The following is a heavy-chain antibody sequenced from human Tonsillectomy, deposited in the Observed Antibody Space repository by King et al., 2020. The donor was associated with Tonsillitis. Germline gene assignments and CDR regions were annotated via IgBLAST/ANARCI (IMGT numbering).Heavy chain of an antibody. CDR1: GFTFGSYG. J-gene: IGHJ3*02. V-gene: IGHV3-30*18. Sequence: VQLVESGGGVVQPGRSLRLSCAASGFTFGSYGMHWVRQAPGKGLEWVAVISYDGSNKYYADSVKGRFTISRDNSKNTLYLQMNSLRAEDTAVYYCAKEAVYSSGWYSDAFDIWGQGTMVTVSS. CDR2: ISYDGSNK. CDR3: AKEAVYSSGWYSDAFDI. D-gene: IGHD6-19*01.